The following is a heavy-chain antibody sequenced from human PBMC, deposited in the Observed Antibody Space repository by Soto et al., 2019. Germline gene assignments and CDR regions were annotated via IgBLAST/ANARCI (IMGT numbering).Heavy chain of an antibody. CDR2: FDPEDGET. J-gene: IGHJ4*02. V-gene: IGHV1-24*01. Sequence: ASVKVSCKVSGYTLTELSMHWVRQAPGKGLEWMGGFDPEDGETIYAQKFQGRVTMTEDTSTDTAYMELSSLRSEDTAVYYCATAPRVYDYGDHRRITDYWGQGTLVTVSS. CDR1: GYTLTELS. D-gene: IGHD4-17*01. CDR3: ATAPRVYDYGDHRRITDY.